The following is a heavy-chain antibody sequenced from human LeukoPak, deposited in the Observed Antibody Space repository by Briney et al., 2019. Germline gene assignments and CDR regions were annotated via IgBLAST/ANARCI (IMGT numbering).Heavy chain of an antibody. CDR2: ISGSGGST. CDR1: GFTFSYYA. Sequence: PGGSLRLYCAASGFTFSYYAMSWVRQAQGKGLEWVSTISGSGGSTYYADSVKGRFTISRDSSKNTLYLQMNSLRGEDTAVYYCAKDRAYSGSPRAFGIWGQGTMVTVSS. J-gene: IGHJ3*02. CDR3: AKDRAYSGSPRAFGI. D-gene: IGHD1-26*01. V-gene: IGHV3-23*01.